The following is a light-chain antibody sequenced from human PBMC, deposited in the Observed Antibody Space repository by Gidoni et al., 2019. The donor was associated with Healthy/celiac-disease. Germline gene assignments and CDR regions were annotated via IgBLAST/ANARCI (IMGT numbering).Light chain of an antibody. CDR2: DVS. CDR1: SSDVGGYNY. CDR3: CSYAGSYTLV. V-gene: IGLV2-11*01. J-gene: IGLJ2*01. Sequence: QSALTQPRPASGSPGPPVTISCTGTSSDVGGYNYVSWYQQHPGKAPKLMIYDVSKRPSGVPDRFSGSKSGNTASLTISGLQAEDEADYYCCSYAGSYTLVFGGGTKLTVL.